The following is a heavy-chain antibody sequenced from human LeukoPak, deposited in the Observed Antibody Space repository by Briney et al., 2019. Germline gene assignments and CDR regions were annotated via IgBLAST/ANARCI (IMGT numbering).Heavy chain of an antibody. J-gene: IGHJ4*02. D-gene: IGHD2-15*01. CDR1: GGSFSGYY. V-gene: IGHV4-34*01. CDR2: INHSGST. CDR3: ATGGSSYPGYFDY. Sequence: PSKTLSLTCAVYGGSFSGYYWSWIRQPPGKGLEWIGEINHSGSTNYNPSLKSRVTISVDTSKNQFSLKLSSVTAADTAVYYCATGGSSYPGYFDYWGQGTLVTVSS.